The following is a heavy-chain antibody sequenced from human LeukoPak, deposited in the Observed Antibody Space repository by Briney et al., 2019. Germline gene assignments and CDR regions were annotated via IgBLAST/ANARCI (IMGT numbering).Heavy chain of an antibody. CDR3: AKSFASVDVVATITDY. V-gene: IGHV3-43*02. J-gene: IGHJ4*02. Sequence: PGGSLRLSCAASGFTFDDYAMHWVRQAPGKGLEWVSLISGDGGSTYYADSVKGRFTISRDNSKNSLYLQMNSLRAEDTAVYYCAKSFASVDVVATITDYWGQGTLVTVSS. CDR1: GFTFDDYA. D-gene: IGHD5-12*01. CDR2: ISGDGGST.